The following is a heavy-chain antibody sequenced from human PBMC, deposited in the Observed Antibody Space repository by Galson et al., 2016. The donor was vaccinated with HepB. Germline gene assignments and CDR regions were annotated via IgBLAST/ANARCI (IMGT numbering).Heavy chain of an antibody. V-gene: IGHV2-70*04. Sequence: PALVKPTQTLTLTCTLSEFSLSTSGMRVSWIRQPPGKAPEWLARIHWDDDKFYSTSLKTRLTISKDTSKNQVVLTMTNMDPVDTATYYCARHRFYSYGLDEWGQGTLVTVSS. J-gene: IGHJ4*02. CDR3: ARHRFYSYGLDE. CDR2: IHWDDDK. D-gene: IGHD5-18*01. CDR1: EFSLSTSGMR.